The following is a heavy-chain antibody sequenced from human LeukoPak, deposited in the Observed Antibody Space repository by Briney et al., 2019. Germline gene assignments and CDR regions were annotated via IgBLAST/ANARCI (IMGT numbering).Heavy chain of an antibody. CDR3: ARARFGYNRGPFDY. V-gene: IGHV3-30-3*01. CDR1: GFILSSYA. D-gene: IGHD5-24*01. Sequence: GGSLRLSCAASGFILSSYAMHWVRQAPGKGLEWVAFISYDGSNKHYAEPVQGRFTISRDNSKNTLYLQMNSLGPEDTAVYYCARARFGYNRGPFDYWGQGILVTVSS. J-gene: IGHJ4*02. CDR2: ISYDGSNK.